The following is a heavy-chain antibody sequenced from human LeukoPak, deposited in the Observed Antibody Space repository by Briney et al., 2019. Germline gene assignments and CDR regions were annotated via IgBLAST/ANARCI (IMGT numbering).Heavy chain of an antibody. Sequence: ASVKVSCKASGYTFTGYYMHWVRQAPGQGLEWMGWINPNSGGTNYAQKFQGRVTMTRDTSISTAYMELRSLRSDDTAVYYCARVRVRNYDFWSGYGDDAFDIWGQGTMVTVSS. V-gene: IGHV1-2*02. D-gene: IGHD3-3*01. J-gene: IGHJ3*02. CDR3: ARVRVRNYDFWSGYGDDAFDI. CDR1: GYTFTGYY. CDR2: INPNSGGT.